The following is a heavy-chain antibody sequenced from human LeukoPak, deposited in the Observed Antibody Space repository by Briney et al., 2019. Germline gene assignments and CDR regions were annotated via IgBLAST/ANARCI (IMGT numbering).Heavy chain of an antibody. D-gene: IGHD2-2*01. Sequence: PGGSLRLSCAASGFAFSRYAMTWVRQAPGKGLEWVSAISGSGGSTYYADSVKGRFTISRDNSKNTLYLQMNSLRAEDTAVYYCAKGGRYCSTSSCFNWFDPWGQGTLVTVSS. CDR1: GFAFSRYA. J-gene: IGHJ5*02. CDR3: AKGGRYCSTSSCFNWFDP. CDR2: ISGSGGST. V-gene: IGHV3-23*01.